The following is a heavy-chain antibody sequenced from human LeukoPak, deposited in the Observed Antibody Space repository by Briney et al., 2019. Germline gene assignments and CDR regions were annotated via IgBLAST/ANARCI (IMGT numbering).Heavy chain of an antibody. CDR1: GFIFSDYW. J-gene: IGHJ4*02. CDR3: RSGGAAPGSFDN. CDR2: IKYDGSEE. V-gene: IGHV3-7*01. Sequence: GGSLRLSCAASGFIFSDYWMSWMRQAPGKGLEWVANIKYDGSEEYYVDSVKGRFTISRDNAENSLYLQLSSLRVEDTAVYYCRSGGAAPGSFDNWGQGTLVTVSP. D-gene: IGHD6-13*01.